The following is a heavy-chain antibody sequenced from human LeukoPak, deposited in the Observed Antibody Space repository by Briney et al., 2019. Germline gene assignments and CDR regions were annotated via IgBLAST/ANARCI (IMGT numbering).Heavy chain of an antibody. CDR3: AREICSSTSCAGNWFDP. CDR1: GGSISSYY. Sequence: SETLSLTCTVSGGSISSYYWSWIRQPPGKGLEWIGYIYYSGSTNYNPSLKSRVTISVDTSKNQFSLKLSSVTAADTAVYYCAREICSSTSCAGNWFDPWGQGTLVTVPS. CDR2: IYYSGST. J-gene: IGHJ5*02. D-gene: IGHD2-2*01. V-gene: IGHV4-59*01.